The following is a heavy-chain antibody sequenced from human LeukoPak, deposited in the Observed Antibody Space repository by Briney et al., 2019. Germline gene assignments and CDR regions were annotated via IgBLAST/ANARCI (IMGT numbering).Heavy chain of an antibody. CDR3: ARGPEEY. CDR1: GYTFTGNY. V-gene: IGHV1-2*02. Sequence: ASAKVSCKASGYTFTGNYIHWVRQAPGQGLEWMGWINPKNGDTFYTQKFQGRVTMTRDTSISTAYMELSRLRSDDTAVFYCARGPEEYWGQGTLVTVSS. J-gene: IGHJ4*02. CDR2: INPKNGDT.